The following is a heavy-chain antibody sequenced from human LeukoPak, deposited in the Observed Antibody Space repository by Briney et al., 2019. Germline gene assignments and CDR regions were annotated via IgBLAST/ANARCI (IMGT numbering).Heavy chain of an antibody. CDR1: GFTFSSYA. CDR2: ISGSGGST. J-gene: IGHJ4*02. D-gene: IGHD2-2*01. CDR3: ANLDIVVVPAAPFDY. V-gene: IGHV3-23*01. Sequence: AGGSLRLSCAASGFTFSSYAMSWVRQAPGKGLEWVSAISGSGGSTYYAASVKGRFTISRDNSKNTLYLQMNSLRAEDTAVYYCANLDIVVVPAAPFDYWGQGTLVTVSS.